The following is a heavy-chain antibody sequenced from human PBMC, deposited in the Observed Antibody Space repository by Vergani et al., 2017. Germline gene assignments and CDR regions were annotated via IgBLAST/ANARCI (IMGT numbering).Heavy chain of an antibody. J-gene: IGHJ3*02. CDR2: ISYDGSNK. Sequence: VQLVESGGGLVKPGGSLRLSCAASGFTFSSYGMHWVRQAPGKGLEWVAVISYDGSNKYYADSVKGRFTISRDNSKNTLYLQMNSLRAEDTAVYYCARGGWYRDAFDIWGQGTMVTVSS. CDR3: ARGGWYRDAFDI. CDR1: GFTFSSYG. D-gene: IGHD6-19*01. V-gene: IGHV3-30*03.